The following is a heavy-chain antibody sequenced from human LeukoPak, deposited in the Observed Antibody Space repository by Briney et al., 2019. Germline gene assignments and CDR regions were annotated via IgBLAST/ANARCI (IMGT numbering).Heavy chain of an antibody. CDR2: IYHSGST. D-gene: IGHD3-22*01. J-gene: IGHJ4*02. CDR1: GYSISSGYY. V-gene: IGHV4-38-2*02. Sequence: SETQSLTYTVSGYSISSGYYWAWIRQPPGKGLEWIGSIYHSGSTYYNPSLKSRVTISVDTSKSQFSLKLSSVTAADTAVYYCASLTLGDSSGFYATVYFDYWGQGTLVTVSS. CDR3: ASLTLGDSSGFYATVYFDY.